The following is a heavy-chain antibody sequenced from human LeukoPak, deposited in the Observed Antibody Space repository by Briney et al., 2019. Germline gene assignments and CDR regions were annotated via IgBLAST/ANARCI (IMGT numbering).Heavy chain of an antibody. Sequence: GGSLRLSCAASGFTFSSYAMSWVRQAPGMGLVWVSRINPDGTITNYADSVKGRFTISRDNARNTLFLQMNSLRVEDTAVYYCARVRHDSDDWVDPWGQGTLVTVSS. D-gene: IGHD3-16*01. CDR1: GFTFSSYA. CDR3: ARVRHDSDDWVDP. J-gene: IGHJ5*02. CDR2: INPDGTIT. V-gene: IGHV3-74*01.